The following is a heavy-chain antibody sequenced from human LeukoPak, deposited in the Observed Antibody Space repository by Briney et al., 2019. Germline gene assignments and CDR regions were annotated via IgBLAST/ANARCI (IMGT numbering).Heavy chain of an antibody. CDR2: INPNSGGT. CDR1: GYSFTGYY. D-gene: IGHD1-26*01. Sequence: ASVKVSCKASGYSFTGYYIHWVRQAPGQGLEWMGWINPNSGGTKYAQKFQGRVTMTRDTSISTVYMELSSLRSEDTAVYYCATVGAPDHDAFDIWGQGTMVTVSS. J-gene: IGHJ3*02. CDR3: ATVGAPDHDAFDI. V-gene: IGHV1-2*02.